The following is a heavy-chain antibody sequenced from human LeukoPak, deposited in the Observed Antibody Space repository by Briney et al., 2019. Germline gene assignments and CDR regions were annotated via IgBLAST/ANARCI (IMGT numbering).Heavy chain of an antibody. V-gene: IGHV3-23*01. CDR1: GFTFSSYA. Sequence: GGSLRLSCAASGFTFSSYAMSWVRQAPGKGLEWVSAISGSGGSTYYADSVKGRFTISRDNSKNTLYLQMNSQRAEDTAVYYCAKLDPRGNGNNLDTFDVWGQGTMVTVSS. CDR3: AKLDPRGNGNNLDTFDV. CDR2: ISGSGGST. J-gene: IGHJ3*01. D-gene: IGHD1-1*01.